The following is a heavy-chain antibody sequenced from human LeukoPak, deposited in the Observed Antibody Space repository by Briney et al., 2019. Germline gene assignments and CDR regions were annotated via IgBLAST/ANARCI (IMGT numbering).Heavy chain of an antibody. V-gene: IGHV4/OR15-8*01. Sequence: PSETLSLTCAVSGGSISTNTWWSWVRQPPGKGLEWIGQTSHDGNADYTPSLKSRVTISVDRSKSQLSLKLNSVTAADSAVYYCAKHGGRYFDSWGRGTLVTVSS. J-gene: IGHJ4*02. CDR2: TSHDGNA. CDR1: GGSISTNTW. D-gene: IGHD4-23*01. CDR3: AKHGGRYFDS.